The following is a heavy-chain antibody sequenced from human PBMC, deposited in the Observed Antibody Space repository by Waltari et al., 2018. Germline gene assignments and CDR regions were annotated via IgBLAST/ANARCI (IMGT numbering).Heavy chain of an antibody. CDR1: GGSISSGGSY. D-gene: IGHD4-4*01. J-gene: IGHJ4*02. Sequence: QVQLQESGPGLVKPSQTLSLTCTVSGGSISSGGSYWSWLRQHPGKGLEWIGYIYHSGSTYYNPSLKSRVTISVDRSKNQFSLKLSSVTAADTAVYYCATSNLAPFDYWGQGTLVTVSS. V-gene: IGHV4-31*09. CDR3: ATSNLAPFDY. CDR2: IYHSGST.